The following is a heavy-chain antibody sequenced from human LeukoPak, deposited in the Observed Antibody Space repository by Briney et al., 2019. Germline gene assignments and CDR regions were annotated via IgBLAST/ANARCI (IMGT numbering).Heavy chain of an antibody. CDR2: INHSGST. V-gene: IGHV4-34*01. CDR3: ARDYYGSGNFDY. J-gene: IGHJ4*02. D-gene: IGHD3-10*01. CDR1: GGSFSGYY. Sequence: SETLSLTCAVYGGSFSGYYWSWIRQPPGKGLEWIGEINHSGSTNYNPSLKSRVTIPVDTSKNQFSLKLSSVTAADTAVYYCARDYYGSGNFDYWGQGTLVTVSS.